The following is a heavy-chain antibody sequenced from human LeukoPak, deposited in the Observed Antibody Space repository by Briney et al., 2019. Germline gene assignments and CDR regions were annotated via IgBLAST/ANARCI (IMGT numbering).Heavy chain of an antibody. J-gene: IGHJ4*02. CDR2: LGRSGGSK. CDR1: GFNFDIFA. CDR3: AKGEMATSN. Sequence: GGSLRLSCVAAGFNFDIFAMSWVRQSPGGGLEWVASLGRSGGSKNYADSVKGRFTISRDNSKNTLFLQMNSLRVEDSAIYYCAKGEMATSNWGQGTLVTVSS. V-gene: IGHV3-23*01. D-gene: IGHD5-24*01.